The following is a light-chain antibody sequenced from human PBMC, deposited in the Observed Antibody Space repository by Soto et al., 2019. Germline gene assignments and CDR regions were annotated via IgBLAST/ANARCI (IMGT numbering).Light chain of an antibody. J-gene: IGLJ2*01. Sequence: QSVLTQSSSASASLGSSVKLTCTLSSGHSSYIIAWHQQQPGKAPRYLMKLEGSGSYNKGSGVPDRFSGSSSGADRYLTISNPQFEDEADYYCETWDSNTRVFGGGTKRTVL. CDR3: ETWDSNTRV. CDR1: SGHSSYI. CDR2: LEGSGSY. V-gene: IGLV4-60*02.